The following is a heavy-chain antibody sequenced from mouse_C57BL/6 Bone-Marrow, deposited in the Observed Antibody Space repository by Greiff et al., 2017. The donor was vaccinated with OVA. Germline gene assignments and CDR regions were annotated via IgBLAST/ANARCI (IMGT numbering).Heavy chain of an antibody. CDR3: ARWGYYGSSL. J-gene: IGHJ3*01. CDR1: GYAFSSSW. D-gene: IGHD1-1*01. Sequence: LVKPGASVKISCKASGYAFSSSWMNWVKQRPGKGLEWIGRIYPGDGDTNYNGKFKGKATLTADKSSSTAYMQLSSLTSEDSAVYFCARWGYYGSSLWGQGTLVTVSA. V-gene: IGHV1-82*01. CDR2: IYPGDGDT.